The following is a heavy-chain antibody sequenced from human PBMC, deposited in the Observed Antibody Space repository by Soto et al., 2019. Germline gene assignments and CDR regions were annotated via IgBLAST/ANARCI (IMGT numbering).Heavy chain of an antibody. D-gene: IGHD3-3*01. CDR2: IDPSDSYT. Sequence: GESLKISCKGSGYSFTSYWISWVRQMPGKGLEWMGRIDPSDSYTNYSPSFQGHVTISADKSISTAYLQWSSLKASDTAMYYCARHYFDFWSGYPPMDVWGQGTTVTVSS. CDR3: ARHYFDFWSGYPPMDV. J-gene: IGHJ6*02. CDR1: GYSFTSYW. V-gene: IGHV5-10-1*01.